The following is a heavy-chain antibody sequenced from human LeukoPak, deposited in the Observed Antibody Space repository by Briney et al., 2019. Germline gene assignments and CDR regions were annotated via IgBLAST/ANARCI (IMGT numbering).Heavy chain of an antibody. CDR1: GGTFSSYA. CDR2: IIPIFGTA. Sequence: SVKVSCKASGGTFSSYAISWVRQAPGQGLELMGGIIPIFGTANYAQKFQGRVTITADESTSTAYMELSSLRSEDTAVYYCARGFPFVRGKAMGLEDPTVPRCCPYYFDYWGQGTLVTVSS. CDR3: ARGFPFVRGKAMGLEDPTVPRCCPYYFDY. J-gene: IGHJ4*02. V-gene: IGHV1-69*13. D-gene: IGHD4/OR15-4a*01.